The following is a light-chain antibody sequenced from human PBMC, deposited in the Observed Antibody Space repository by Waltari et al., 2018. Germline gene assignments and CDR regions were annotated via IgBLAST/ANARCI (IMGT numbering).Light chain of an antibody. CDR2: LGS. CDR1: QSLLHSNGYNY. Sequence: DIVVTQSPLSLPVTPGEPASISCRSSQSLLHSNGYNYLDWYLQKPGQSPQLLIYLGSNRASGVPDRFSGSGSGTDLTLKISRVEAEDVGVYYCLQSLQTLWTFGQGTKVEIK. V-gene: IGKV2-28*01. CDR3: LQSLQTLWT. J-gene: IGKJ1*01.